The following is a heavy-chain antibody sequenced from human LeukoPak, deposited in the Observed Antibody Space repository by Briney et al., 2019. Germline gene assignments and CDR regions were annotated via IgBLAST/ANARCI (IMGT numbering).Heavy chain of an antibody. CDR1: GYTFTGYY. CDR2: INPNSGGT. J-gene: IGHJ5*02. V-gene: IGHV1-2*02. CDR3: AREFYDSSAGSRFDP. Sequence: ASVKVSCKASGYTFTGYYMRWVRQAPGQGLEWMGWINPNSGGTNYAQKFQGRVTMTRDTSISTAYMELSRLRSDDTAVYYCAREFYDSSAGSRFDPWGQGTLVTVSS. D-gene: IGHD3-22*01.